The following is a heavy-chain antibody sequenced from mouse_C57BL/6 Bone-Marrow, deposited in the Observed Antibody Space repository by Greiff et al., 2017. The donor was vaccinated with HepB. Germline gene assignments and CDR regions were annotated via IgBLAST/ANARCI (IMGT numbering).Heavy chain of an antibody. Sequence: EVKVVESGGGLVKPGGSLKLSCAASGFTFSSYAMSWVRQTPEKRLEWVATISDGGSYTYYPDNVKGRFTISRDNAKNNLYLQMSHLKSEDTAMYYCARADHYYGSWFAYWGQGTLVTVSA. CDR3: ARADHYYGSWFAY. V-gene: IGHV5-4*03. CDR2: ISDGGSYT. J-gene: IGHJ3*01. D-gene: IGHD1-2*01. CDR1: GFTFSSYA.